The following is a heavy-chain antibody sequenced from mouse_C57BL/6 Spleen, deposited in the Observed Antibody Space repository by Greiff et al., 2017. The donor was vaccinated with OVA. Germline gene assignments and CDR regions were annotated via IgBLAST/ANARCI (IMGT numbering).Heavy chain of an antibody. Sequence: EVKVVESGGDLVKPGGSLKLSCAASGFTFSSYGMSWVRQTPDKRLEWVATISSGGSYTYYPDSVKGRFTISRDNAKNTLYLQMSSLKSEDTAMYYCAREVTVVGYFDVWGTGTTVTVSS. V-gene: IGHV5-6*01. CDR3: AREVTVVGYFDV. J-gene: IGHJ1*03. D-gene: IGHD1-1*01. CDR2: ISSGGSYT. CDR1: GFTFSSYG.